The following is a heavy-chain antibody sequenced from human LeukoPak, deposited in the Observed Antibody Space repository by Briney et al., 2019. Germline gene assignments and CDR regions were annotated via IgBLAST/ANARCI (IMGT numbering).Heavy chain of an antibody. V-gene: IGHV3-30*02. CDR1: GFTFSSYG. CDR2: IRYDGSNK. J-gene: IGHJ4*02. Sequence: GGSLRLSCAASGFTFSSYGMHWVRQAPGKGLEWVAFIRYDGSNKYYADSVKGRFTISRDNSKNTLYLQMNSLRAEDTAVYYCAKELGSITGTIGYWGQGTLVTVSS. D-gene: IGHD1-7*01. CDR3: AKELGSITGTIGY.